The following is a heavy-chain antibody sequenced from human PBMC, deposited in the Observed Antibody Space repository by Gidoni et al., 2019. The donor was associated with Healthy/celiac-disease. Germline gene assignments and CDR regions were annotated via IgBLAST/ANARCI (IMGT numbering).Heavy chain of an antibody. Sequence: EVQLVESGGGLVKPGGSLRLSCAASGFTFSRYSLNWVRQAPGKGLEWVSSISSSSSYIYYADSVKGRFTISRDNAKNSLYLQMNSLRAEDTAVYYCARELQAQQLANTPLSWGQGTMVTVSS. CDR1: GFTFSRYS. CDR2: ISSSSSYI. CDR3: ARELQAQQLANTPLS. J-gene: IGHJ3*01. D-gene: IGHD6-13*01. V-gene: IGHV3-21*01.